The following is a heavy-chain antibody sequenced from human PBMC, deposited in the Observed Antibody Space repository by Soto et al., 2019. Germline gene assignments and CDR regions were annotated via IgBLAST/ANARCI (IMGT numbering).Heavy chain of an antibody. CDR1: GYTFTSYA. V-gene: IGHV1-3*01. CDR2: INAGNGNT. D-gene: IGHD1-26*01. J-gene: IGHJ4*02. CDR3: ARVAGATRWNLGY. Sequence: ASVKVSCKASGYTFTSYAISWVRQAPGQRLEWMGWINAGNGNTKYSQKFQGRVTITRDTSASTAYMELSSLRSEDTAVYYCARVAGATRWNLGYWGQGTLVTVSS.